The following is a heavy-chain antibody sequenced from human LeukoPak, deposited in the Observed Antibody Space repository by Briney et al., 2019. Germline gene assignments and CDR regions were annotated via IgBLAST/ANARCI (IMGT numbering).Heavy chain of an antibody. V-gene: IGHV1-69*04. CDR3: ARESAYCSSTSCSEEDAFDI. CDR2: IIPILGIA. CDR1: GGTFSSYA. Sequence: SVKVSCKASGGTFSSYAISWVRQAPGQGLEWMGRIIPILGIANYAQKFQGRVTITADESTSTAYMELSSLRSEDTAVYYCARESAYCSSTSCSEEDAFDIWGQGTMVTVSS. J-gene: IGHJ3*02. D-gene: IGHD2-2*01.